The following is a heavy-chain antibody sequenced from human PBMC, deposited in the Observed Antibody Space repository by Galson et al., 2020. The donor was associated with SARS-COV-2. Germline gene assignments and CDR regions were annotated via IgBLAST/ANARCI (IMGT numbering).Heavy chain of an antibody. Sequence: SETLSLTCTVSGGSISSGSYYWSWIRQPAGKGLEWIGRIYTSGSTNYNPSLKSRVTISVDTSKNQFSLKLSSVTAADTAVYYCARGSRGILRQIVVVTNPCAFDIWGQGTMVTVSS. D-gene: IGHD2-21*02. V-gene: IGHV4-61*02. CDR2: IYTSGST. J-gene: IGHJ3*02. CDR3: ARGSRGILRQIVVVTNPCAFDI. CDR1: GGSISSGSYY.